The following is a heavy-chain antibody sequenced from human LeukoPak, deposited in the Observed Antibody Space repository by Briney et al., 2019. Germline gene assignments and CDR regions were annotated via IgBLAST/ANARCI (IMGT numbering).Heavy chain of an antibody. D-gene: IGHD3-3*01. CDR3: ARGSKGVLRFLEWFKAYYFDY. CDR1: GYSFTSYW. J-gene: IGHJ4*02. CDR2: IYPGDSDT. V-gene: IGHV5-51*01. Sequence: GGSLKISCKGSGYSFTSYWIGWVRQMPGKGLEWMGIIYPGDSDTRYSPSFQGQVTISADKSISTAYLQWSSLKASDTAMYYCARGSKGVLRFLEWFKAYYFDYWGQGTLVTVSS.